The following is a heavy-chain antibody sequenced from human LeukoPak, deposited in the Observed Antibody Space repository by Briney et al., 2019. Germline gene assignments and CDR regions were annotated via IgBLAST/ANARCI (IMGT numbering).Heavy chain of an antibody. V-gene: IGHV1-18*01. CDR1: GYTFTSYG. D-gene: IGHD2-15*01. Sequence: ASVKVSCKASGYTFTSYGISWVRQAPGQGLEWMGWISAYNGNTNYAQKLQGRVIMTTDTSTSTAYMELRSLRSDDTAVYYCAREGNTVVVVAANNAFDIWGQGTMVTVSS. CDR3: AREGNTVVVVAANNAFDI. J-gene: IGHJ3*02. CDR2: ISAYNGNT.